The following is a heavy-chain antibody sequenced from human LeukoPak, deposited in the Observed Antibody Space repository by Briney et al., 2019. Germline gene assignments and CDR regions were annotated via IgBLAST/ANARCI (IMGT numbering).Heavy chain of an antibody. CDR3: ARGDYGAPLGY. D-gene: IGHD4-17*01. Sequence: SETLSLTCTVSGGSISSYYWSWIRPPPGKGLEWIGYIYYSGSTNYNPSLKSRVTISVDTSKNQFSLKLSSVTAADTAVYYCARGDYGAPLGYWGQGTLVTVSS. CDR1: GGSISSYY. CDR2: IYYSGST. J-gene: IGHJ4*02. V-gene: IGHV4-59*01.